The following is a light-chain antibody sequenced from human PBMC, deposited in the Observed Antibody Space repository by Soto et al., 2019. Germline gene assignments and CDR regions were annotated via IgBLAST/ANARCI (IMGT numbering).Light chain of an antibody. CDR2: KAS. CDR1: QSVNSW. J-gene: IGKJ1*01. CDR3: QQYNTYSRT. V-gene: IGKV1-5*03. Sequence: DIQLTQYPYFLSASVGDRVTITCRASQSVNSWLAWYQQKPGRAPKLLIYKASSLESGVPSRFSGSGSGTEFTLTISSLQPDDFATYFCQQYNTYSRTFGQGTNVDIK.